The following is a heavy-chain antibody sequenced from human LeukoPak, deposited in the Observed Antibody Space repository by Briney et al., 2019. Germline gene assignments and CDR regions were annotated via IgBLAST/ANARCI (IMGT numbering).Heavy chain of an antibody. J-gene: IGHJ5*02. CDR1: GYTFTSYD. V-gene: IGHV1-2*06. Sequence: ASVKVSCKASGYTFTSYDINWVRQAPGQGLEWMGRINPNSGGTNYAQKFQGRVTMTRDTSISTAYMELSRLRSDDTAVYYCARDLGIAAADWFDPWGQGTLVTVSS. CDR3: ARDLGIAAADWFDP. CDR2: INPNSGGT. D-gene: IGHD6-13*01.